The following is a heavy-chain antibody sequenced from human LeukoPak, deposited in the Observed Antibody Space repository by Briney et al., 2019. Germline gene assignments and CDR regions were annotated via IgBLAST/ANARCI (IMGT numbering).Heavy chain of an antibody. V-gene: IGHV3-7*01. J-gene: IGHJ4*02. Sequence: GGSLRLSCAASGFTFSSYWMSWVRQAPGKGLEWVANIKYDGSEKYYVDSVKGRFTIFRDNAKNSLYLQMNSLRAEDTAVYYCARKLWFGEPGDYWGQGTLVTVSS. CDR3: ARKLWFGEPGDY. CDR2: IKYDGSEK. D-gene: IGHD3-10*01. CDR1: GFTFSSYW.